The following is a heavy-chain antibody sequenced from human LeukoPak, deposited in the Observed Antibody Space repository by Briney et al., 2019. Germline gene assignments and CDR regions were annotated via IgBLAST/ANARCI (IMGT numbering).Heavy chain of an antibody. Sequence: GGSLKISCQGSEYNFGSYYIDWVRQVAGKGLEWMGTIYPGDSETIYSPSFQDQVTISADKSINSAYLQWSSLKASDTAIYYCARLRISTWYYLDYWGQGSLVTVSS. V-gene: IGHV5-51*01. CDR1: EYNFGSYY. J-gene: IGHJ4*02. CDR2: IYPGDSET. D-gene: IGHD6-13*01. CDR3: ARLRISTWYYLDY.